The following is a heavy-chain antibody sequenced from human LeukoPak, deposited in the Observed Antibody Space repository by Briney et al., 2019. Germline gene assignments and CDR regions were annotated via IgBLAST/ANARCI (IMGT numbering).Heavy chain of an antibody. Sequence: GGSLRLSCAASGFTFSSYAMSWVRQPPGKGLEGVSAISGSGGSTYSAAPVKGRFTISRDNSKNTLYLQMNSLRAEDTAVYYCAKDQPMAAALDYWGQGTLVTVSS. CDR1: GFTFSSYA. D-gene: IGHD6-13*01. V-gene: IGHV3-23*01. CDR2: ISGSGGST. J-gene: IGHJ4*02. CDR3: AKDQPMAAALDY.